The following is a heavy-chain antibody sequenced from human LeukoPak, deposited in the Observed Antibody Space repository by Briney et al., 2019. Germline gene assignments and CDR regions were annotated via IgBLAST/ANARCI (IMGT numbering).Heavy chain of an antibody. D-gene: IGHD3-3*01. Sequence: GSLRLSCAASGFTFSSYAMSWIRQPPGKGLEWIGYIHYSGSTNYNPSLKSRITISVDTSKNQFSLRLSSVTAADTAVYYCARFDWSGYYHFDYWGQGTLVTVSS. V-gene: IGHV4-59*01. CDR2: IHYSGST. CDR3: ARFDWSGYYHFDY. J-gene: IGHJ4*02. CDR1: GFTFSSYA.